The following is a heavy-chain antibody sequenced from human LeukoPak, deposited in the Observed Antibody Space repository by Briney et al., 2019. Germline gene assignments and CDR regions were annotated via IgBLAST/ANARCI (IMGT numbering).Heavy chain of an antibody. Sequence: ASVKVSCKASGYTFSDYYMHWVRQAPGQGLEWMGWINPNSGGTNYAQKFQGRVTMTRDTSISTAYMELTSLTSDDTAVYYCARITTDYLLGSDYFEFWGQGTLVIVSS. J-gene: IGHJ4*02. CDR1: GYTFSDYY. V-gene: IGHV1-2*02. CDR3: ARITTDYLLGSDYFEF. D-gene: IGHD3-10*02. CDR2: INPNSGGT.